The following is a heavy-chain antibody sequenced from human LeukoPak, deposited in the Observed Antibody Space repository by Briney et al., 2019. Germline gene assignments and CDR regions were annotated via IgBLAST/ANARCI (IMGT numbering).Heavy chain of an antibody. CDR3: ARRNY. CDR1: GFTFSSYW. J-gene: IGHJ4*02. Sequence: GGSLRLSCAASGFTFSSYWMHWVRQAPGKGLVWVSRINGDGSTTSYADSVKGRFTISKDNAKNTLYLQMNTLRAEDTAVYYGARRNYWGQGTLVTVSS. CDR2: INGDGSTT. V-gene: IGHV3-74*01.